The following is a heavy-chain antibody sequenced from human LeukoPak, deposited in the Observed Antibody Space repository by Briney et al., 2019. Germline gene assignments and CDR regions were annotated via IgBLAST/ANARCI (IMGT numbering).Heavy chain of an antibody. J-gene: IGHJ4*02. CDR1: GYSFTSYW. Sequence: GESLKISCKVSGYSFTSYWIGWVRQMPGKGLEWMGIIYPGDSDTRYSPSLQGQVTISADKSISTAYLQWSSLKASDTAMYYCAKTTEDQPPPPDYWGQGTLVTVSS. CDR2: IYPGDSDT. D-gene: IGHD4-17*01. CDR3: AKTTEDQPPPPDY. V-gene: IGHV5-51*03.